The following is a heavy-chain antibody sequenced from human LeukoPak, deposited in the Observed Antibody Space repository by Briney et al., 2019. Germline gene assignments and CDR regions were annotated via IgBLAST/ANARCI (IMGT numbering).Heavy chain of an antibody. J-gene: IGHJ4*02. CDR2: IYHSGST. CDR1: GYSISSGYY. Sequence: PSETLSLTCTVSGYSISSGYYWGWIRQPPGKGLEWIGSIYHSGSTYYSPSLKSRVTISVDTSKNQFSLKLSSVTAADTAVYYCASAARWGEWLPHDFDYWGQGTLVTVSS. V-gene: IGHV4-38-2*02. CDR3: ASAARWGEWLPHDFDY. D-gene: IGHD6-19*01.